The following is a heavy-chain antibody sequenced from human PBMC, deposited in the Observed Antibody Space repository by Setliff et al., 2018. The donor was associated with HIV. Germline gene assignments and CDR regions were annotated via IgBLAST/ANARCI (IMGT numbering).Heavy chain of an antibody. V-gene: IGHV4-34*01. Sequence: PSETLSLTCAVYGGSLSGYSWSWIRQPPGKGLEWIGEIFHNGTIKYNSSLKSRVALSIDTSTSQISLNLTPLTTADTAAYYCGRGPRLVGAWWAVIDYWGRGKPVTVSS. CDR2: IFHNGTI. CDR1: GGSLSGYS. J-gene: IGHJ4*02. D-gene: IGHD1-26*01. CDR3: GRGPRLVGAWWAVIDY.